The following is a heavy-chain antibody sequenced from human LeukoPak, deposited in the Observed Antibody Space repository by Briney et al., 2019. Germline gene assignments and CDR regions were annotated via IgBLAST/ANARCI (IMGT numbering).Heavy chain of an antibody. CDR1: GYTFTSYY. Sequence: ASVKVSCTASGYTFTSYYMHWVRQAPGQGLEWMGIINPSGGTTSYAQKFQGRVTMTRDMSTSTVYMELSSLRSEDTAVYYCARDLGYSYGWGDYYYYMDVGGKGPRSPSP. CDR3: ARDLGYSYGWGDYYYYMDV. CDR2: INPSGGTT. J-gene: IGHJ6*03. D-gene: IGHD5-18*01. V-gene: IGHV1-46*01.